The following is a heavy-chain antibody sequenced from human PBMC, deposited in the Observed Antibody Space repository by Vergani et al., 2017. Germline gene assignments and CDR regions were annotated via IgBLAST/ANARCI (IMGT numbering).Heavy chain of an antibody. CDR3: AVRPRVNRVGGEIVTKRTFDD. CDR2: INNDGHT. Sequence: QVQLQQWGAGVMKPSGTLSLTCAVFGESFSSFYWSWIRQPPGKGLEWIGEINNDGHTNYNPSLESRVTVSRDTAENQFSLNLMSVTAADTAMYYCAVRPRVNRVGGEIVTKRTFDDWSQGSLVTGSS. J-gene: IGHJ4*02. D-gene: IGHD3-10*01. CDR1: GESFSSFY. V-gene: IGHV4-34*02.